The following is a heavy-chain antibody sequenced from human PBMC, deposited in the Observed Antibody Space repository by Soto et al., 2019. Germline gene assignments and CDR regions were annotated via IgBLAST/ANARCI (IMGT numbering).Heavy chain of an antibody. CDR2: IIPLLGIA. D-gene: IGHD3-22*01. J-gene: IGHJ2*01. CDR3: ARDRDYYDASGFYYNWYFDL. Sequence: QVQLVQSGAEVKKPGSSVKVSCKASGGTFSSYTISWVRQAPGQGLEWMGRIIPLLGIANYAQKFQGRVTISADKSTSTAYMELSSLTSEDTAVYYCARDRDYYDASGFYYNWYFDLWGRGTLVTVSS. V-gene: IGHV1-69*08. CDR1: GGTFSSYT.